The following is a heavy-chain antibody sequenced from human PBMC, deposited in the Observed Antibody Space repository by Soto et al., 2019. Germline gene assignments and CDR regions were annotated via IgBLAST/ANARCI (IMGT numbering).Heavy chain of an antibody. D-gene: IGHD5-12*01. V-gene: IGHV3-33*01. CDR3: ARPRYSGDDPDALEI. CDR1: GFTFSSYR. Sequence: QVQLVVSGGAVVQPGTSLRLSCTASGFTFSSYRMHWVRQAPGKGLEWVAIIWYDGSHKFYVDSVKGRFAVSRDNSKNTVYLQMNSLTGEDTAVYYCARPRYSGDDPDALEIWGRGTLVTISS. J-gene: IGHJ3*02. CDR2: IWYDGSHK.